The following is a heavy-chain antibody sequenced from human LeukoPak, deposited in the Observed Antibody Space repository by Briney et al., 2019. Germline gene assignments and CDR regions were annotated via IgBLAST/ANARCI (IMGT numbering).Heavy chain of an antibody. CDR2: ISYDGSNE. Sequence: GGSLRLSCAASGFTFSSYGMHWVRQAPGKGLEWVAVISYDGSNEYYADSVKGRFTISRDNSKNTLYLQMNSLRAEDTAVYYYAKDPIAVPGNNYYGMDVWGQGTTVTVSS. CDR1: GFTFSSYG. D-gene: IGHD6-19*01. CDR3: AKDPIAVPGNNYYGMDV. J-gene: IGHJ6*02. V-gene: IGHV3-30*18.